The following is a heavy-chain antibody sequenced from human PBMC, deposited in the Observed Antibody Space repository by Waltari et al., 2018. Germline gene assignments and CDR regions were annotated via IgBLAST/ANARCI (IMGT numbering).Heavy chain of an antibody. CDR2: IIPILGIA. J-gene: IGHJ6*03. D-gene: IGHD6-6*01. Sequence: QVQLVQSGAEVKKPGSSVKVSCKASGGTFSSYAISWVRQAPGQGLEWMGGIIPILGIANYAQKFQGRVTITADESTSTAYMELSSLRSEDTAVYYCASRSIAARPNAIYYYYYYMDVWGKGTTVTVSS. V-gene: IGHV1-69*04. CDR1: GGTFSSYA. CDR3: ASRSIAARPNAIYYYYYYMDV.